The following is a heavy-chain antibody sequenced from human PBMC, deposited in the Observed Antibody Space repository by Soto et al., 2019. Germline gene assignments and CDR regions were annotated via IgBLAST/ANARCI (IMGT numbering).Heavy chain of an antibody. D-gene: IGHD3-10*01. Sequence: VQLVESGGGLVQPGGSLRLSCAASGFTFSSYWMHWVRQAPGKGLVWVSRINNDGSSTTYADSVKGRFTISRDNAKNTLYLQMSSLRVDDTAVYYCTALYYLPPNWFDPWGQETLVTVSS. CDR2: INNDGSST. CDR3: TALYYLPPNWFDP. V-gene: IGHV3-74*01. J-gene: IGHJ5*02. CDR1: GFTFSSYW.